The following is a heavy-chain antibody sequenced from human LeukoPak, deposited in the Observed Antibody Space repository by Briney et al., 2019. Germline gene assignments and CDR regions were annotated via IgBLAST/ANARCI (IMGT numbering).Heavy chain of an antibody. V-gene: IGHV3-73*01. J-gene: IGHJ4*02. Sequence: PGGSLRLSCAASGFTFSGSAMHWVRQASGKALEWVGRIRSKANSYATAYAASVKGRFTISRDDSKNTAYLQMNSLKTEDTAVYYCNRLALTNYWGQGTLVTVSS. CDR2: IRSKANSYAT. D-gene: IGHD3-10*01. CDR3: NRLALTNY. CDR1: GFTFSGSA.